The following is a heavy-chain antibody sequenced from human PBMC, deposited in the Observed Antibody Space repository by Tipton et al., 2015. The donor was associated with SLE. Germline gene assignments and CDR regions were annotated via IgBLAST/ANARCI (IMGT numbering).Heavy chain of an antibody. CDR2: FNHGGTT. V-gene: IGHV4-34*01. CDR1: GASFSGYS. J-gene: IGHJ4*02. D-gene: IGHD3-3*01. Sequence: TLSLTCAVSGASFSGYSWNWIRQFPGKGLEWIGQFNHGGTTNYSPSLKSRVTISIDMSKNQFSLKLSSVTAADTAVYYCARGPFWSGSWDYWGQGTLVTVSS. CDR3: ARGPFWSGSWDY.